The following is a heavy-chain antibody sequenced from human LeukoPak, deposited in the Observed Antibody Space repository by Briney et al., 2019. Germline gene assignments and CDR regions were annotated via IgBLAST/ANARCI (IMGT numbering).Heavy chain of an antibody. CDR1: GFTFSSYS. D-gene: IGHD3-10*01. J-gene: IGHJ6*03. Sequence: GGSLRLSCAASGFTFSSYSMNWVRQALGQGLEWVSSISCTSTSIYYADSVKGRFTISRDNAKNSLYLQMNSLRAEDTAVYYCARDGYYYGSGSLESYYYYYMDVWGKGTTVTVSS. CDR3: ARDGYYYGSGSLESYYYYYMDV. CDR2: ISCTSTSI. V-gene: IGHV3-21*01.